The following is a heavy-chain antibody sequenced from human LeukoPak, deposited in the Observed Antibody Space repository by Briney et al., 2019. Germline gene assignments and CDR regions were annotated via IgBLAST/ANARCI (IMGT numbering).Heavy chain of an antibody. D-gene: IGHD4-23*01. J-gene: IGHJ4*02. V-gene: IGHV1-46*01. CDR1: GYTFTSYY. CDR2: INPSGGST. Sequence: GASVKVSCKASGYTFTSYYMHWVRQAPGQGLEWMGIINPSGGSTSYAQKFQGRVTMTRDTSTSTVYMELSSLRSEDTAVYYCARDNYGGKLPQNPGYWGQGTLVTVSS. CDR3: ARDNYGGKLPQNPGY.